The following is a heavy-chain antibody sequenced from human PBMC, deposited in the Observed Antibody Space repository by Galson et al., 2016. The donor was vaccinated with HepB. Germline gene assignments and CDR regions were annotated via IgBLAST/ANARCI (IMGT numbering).Heavy chain of an antibody. CDR2: IDGSGDRT. V-gene: IGHV3-23*01. D-gene: IGHD3-10*01. J-gene: IGHJ4*02. CDR3: AKGSFRDLYYYGSGSFNYFDS. CDR1: GFTFPNSA. Sequence: SLRLSCAASGFTFPNSAMNWVRQAPGQGLEWVSCIDGSGDRTYYADSVKGRFAISRDNSKDTVDLQMNSLRADDTAVYYCAKGSFRDLYYYGSGSFNYFDSWGQGTLVTVSP.